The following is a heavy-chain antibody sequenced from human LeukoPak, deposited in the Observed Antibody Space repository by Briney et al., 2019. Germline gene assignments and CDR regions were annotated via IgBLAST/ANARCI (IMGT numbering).Heavy chain of an antibody. CDR2: IYHSGST. V-gene: IGHV4-59*08. CDR1: GGSISSYY. J-gene: IGHJ3*02. D-gene: IGHD6-19*01. CDR3: ARPYTSGWFGAFDI. Sequence: SKTLSLTCTVSGGSISSYYWSWIRQPPGKGLEWIGYIYHSGSTKYNPSLKSRVTLSVDTSKNQFSLRLSSVTAADTAVYYCARPYTSGWFGAFDIWGQGTMATVSS.